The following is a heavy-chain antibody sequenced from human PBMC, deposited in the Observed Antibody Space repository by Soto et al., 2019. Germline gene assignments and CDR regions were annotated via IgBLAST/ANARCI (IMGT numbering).Heavy chain of an antibody. CDR1: GYTLTELS. Sequence: ASVKVSCKVSGYTLTELSMHWVRQAPGKGLEWMGGFDPEDGETIYAQKFQGRVTMTRDTSTSTVYMELSSLRSEDTAVYYCARANVVVAATPSYYYYGMDVWGQGTTVTVSS. CDR2: FDPEDGET. J-gene: IGHJ6*02. D-gene: IGHD2-15*01. CDR3: ARANVVVAATPSYYYYGMDV. V-gene: IGHV1-24*01.